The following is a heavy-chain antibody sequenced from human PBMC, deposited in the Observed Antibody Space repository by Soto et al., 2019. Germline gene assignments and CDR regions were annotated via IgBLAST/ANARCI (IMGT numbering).Heavy chain of an antibody. V-gene: IGHV3-9*01. J-gene: IGHJ4*02. CDR1: GFIFDEYA. D-gene: IGHD3-10*01. Sequence: EVQLVESGGGLVQPGRSLRLSCAASGFIFDEYAMHWVRQAPGKGLEWVAGISWNSGAIHYADSVKGRFTITRDNAKNSLYLQMNSVRAEDTAFYYCGKELEYYYGSGRIDYWGQGTLVNVSS. CDR2: ISWNSGAI. CDR3: GKELEYYYGSGRIDY.